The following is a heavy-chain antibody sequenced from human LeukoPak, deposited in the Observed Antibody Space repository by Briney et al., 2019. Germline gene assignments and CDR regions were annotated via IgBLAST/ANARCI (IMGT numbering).Heavy chain of an antibody. D-gene: IGHD6-19*01. J-gene: IGHJ4*02. Sequence: GSLRLSCAASGFTFSTYGLHWVRQAPGKGLEWVALIWYDGSNKYYADSVMGRFTISRDNSKNTLYLQMNSLRAEDTAVYYCAREKQKYSSGWYCLDYWGQGTLATVSS. CDR2: IWYDGSNK. V-gene: IGHV3-33*01. CDR1: GFTFSTYG. CDR3: AREKQKYSSGWYCLDY.